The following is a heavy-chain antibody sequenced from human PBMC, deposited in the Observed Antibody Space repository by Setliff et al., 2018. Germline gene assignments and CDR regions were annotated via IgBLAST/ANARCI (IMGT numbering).Heavy chain of an antibody. D-gene: IGHD1-26*01. Sequence: LRLSCAASGFTFSSHWMSWVRQAPGKGLEWVANIKQDGSEKYYVDSVKGRFTISRDNAKNQFSLHLTSVTAADTAVYYCAREVGTSTSSDAFDVWGQGMMVTVSS. J-gene: IGHJ3*01. CDR1: GFTFSSHW. CDR3: AREVGTSTSSDAFDV. CDR2: IKQDGSEK. V-gene: IGHV3-7*05.